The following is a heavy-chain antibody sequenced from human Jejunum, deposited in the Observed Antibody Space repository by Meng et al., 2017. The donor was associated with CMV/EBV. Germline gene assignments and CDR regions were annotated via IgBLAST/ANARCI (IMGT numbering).Heavy chain of an antibody. CDR1: GFTFSNFG. V-gene: IGHV3-30*02. CDR2: IRHTGNDK. J-gene: IGHJ4*02. D-gene: IGHD3-22*01. CDR3: STFLNYYDTSGSHSY. Sequence: SGFTFSNFGMHWVRQAPGKGLEWVAFIRHTGNDKFYPDSVKGRFTISRDNSKNTLYLQMSSLRAEDTAVYYCSTFLNYYDTSGSHSYCGQGTLVTVSS.